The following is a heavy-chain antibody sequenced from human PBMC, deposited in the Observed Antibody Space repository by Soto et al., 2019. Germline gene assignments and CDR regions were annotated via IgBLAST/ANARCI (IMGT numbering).Heavy chain of an antibody. Sequence: QVQLVESGGGVVQPGRSLRLSCAASGFTFSSYGMHWVRQAPGKGLEWVAAIWYDGSNKYYADSVKGRFTISRDNSKNTLYLQMNSLRAEDTAVYYCARESPSGRYYDSSGYHQHNWFDPWGQGTLVTVSS. CDR1: GFTFSSYG. CDR2: IWYDGSNK. V-gene: IGHV3-33*01. D-gene: IGHD3-22*01. CDR3: ARESPSGRYYDSSGYHQHNWFDP. J-gene: IGHJ5*02.